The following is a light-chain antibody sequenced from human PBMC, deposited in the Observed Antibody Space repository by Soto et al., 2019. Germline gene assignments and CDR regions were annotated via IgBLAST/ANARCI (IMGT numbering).Light chain of an antibody. CDR1: QSVNSN. V-gene: IGKV3-15*01. J-gene: IGKJ4*01. CDR3: QPYNNWPLT. CDR2: DTS. Sequence: EIVMTQSPATLAVSPVERATLCCRSSQSVNSNYLAWYQQKPGQAPRLLIYDTSTRATGVPTRFSGSRSGAEFTLTINSLQSEDFAVYYCQPYNNWPLTFGGGTKVDIK.